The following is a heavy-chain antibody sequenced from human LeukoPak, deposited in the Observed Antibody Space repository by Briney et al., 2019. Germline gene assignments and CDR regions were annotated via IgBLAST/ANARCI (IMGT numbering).Heavy chain of an antibody. D-gene: IGHD3-22*01. V-gene: IGHV1-69*01. CDR3: ASGGPGVNYYDSSGYYLYYFDY. CDR2: IIPIFGTA. J-gene: IGHJ4*02. CDR1: GGTFSSYA. Sequence: ASVKVSCKASGGTFSSYAISWVRQAPGQGLEWMGGIIPIFGTANYAQKFQGRVTITADEYTSTAYMELSSLRSEDTAVYYCASGGPGVNYYDSSGYYLYYFDYWGQGTLVTVSS.